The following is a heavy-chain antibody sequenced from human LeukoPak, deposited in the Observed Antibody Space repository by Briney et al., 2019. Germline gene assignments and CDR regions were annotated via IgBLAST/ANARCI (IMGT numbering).Heavy chain of an antibody. Sequence: SETLSLTCTVSGGSISSSSYYWGWIRQPPGKGLEWIGSIYYSGSTYYNPSLKSRVTISVDTSKNQFSLKLSSVTAADTAVYYCARGLLWFGELPQFDPRGQGTLVTVSS. CDR3: ARGLLWFGELPQFDP. J-gene: IGHJ5*02. D-gene: IGHD3-10*01. CDR2: IYYSGST. CDR1: GGSISSSSYY. V-gene: IGHV4-39*07.